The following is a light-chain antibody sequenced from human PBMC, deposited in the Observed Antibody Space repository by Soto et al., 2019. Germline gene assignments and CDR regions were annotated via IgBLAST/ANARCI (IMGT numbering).Light chain of an antibody. J-gene: IGKJ1*01. Sequence: EIVLTQSPGTLSLSPGERATLSCRASQNLNSNFLAWYQQRLGQAPRLLIYGASSRATGIPDRFSGSGSGTDFTLTITGLETEDFAVYYCQYYGGSPRTFGHGTKVDIK. CDR1: QNLNSNF. CDR2: GAS. CDR3: QYYGGSPRT. V-gene: IGKV3-20*01.